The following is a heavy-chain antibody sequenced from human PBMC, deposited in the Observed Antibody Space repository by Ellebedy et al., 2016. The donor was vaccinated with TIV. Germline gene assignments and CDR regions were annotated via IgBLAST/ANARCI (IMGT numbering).Heavy chain of an antibody. CDR3: VRGGQWLVREAEYFQR. D-gene: IGHD6-19*01. CDR1: GFSFSSYT. Sequence: GGSLRLSCAASGFSFSSYTMNWVRQAPGKGLEWIASISSSSTYIYYADSLKGRFIISRDNAENSVSLQMDSLRADDTAVYYCVRGGQWLVREAEYFQRWGQGTLVIVSS. J-gene: IGHJ1*01. V-gene: IGHV3-21*06. CDR2: ISSSSTYI.